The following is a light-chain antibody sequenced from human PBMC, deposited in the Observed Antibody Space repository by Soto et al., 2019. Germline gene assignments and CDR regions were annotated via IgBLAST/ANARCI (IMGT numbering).Light chain of an antibody. J-gene: IGLJ1*01. Sequence: QSALTQPASVSGSPGQSITIFCTGTSSDVGGYNYVSWYQQHPGKAPKLMIYDVSNRPSGVSNRFSGSKSGNTASLTISGLQAEDEADYYCSSYTSSTTSSFGTGTKLTVL. V-gene: IGLV2-14*03. CDR1: SSDVGGYNY. CDR3: SSYTSSTTSS. CDR2: DVS.